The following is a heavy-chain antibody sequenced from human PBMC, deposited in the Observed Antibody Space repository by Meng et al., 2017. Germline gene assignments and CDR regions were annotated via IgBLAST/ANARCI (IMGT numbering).Heavy chain of an antibody. D-gene: IGHD3-22*01. J-gene: IGHJ4*02. CDR3: ARVPTYYYDSSGYYLFDY. CDR2: INHSGST. Sequence: QGELQRWVAGLLKPSETLSLTCAVYGGSFSGYYRSWIRQPPGKGLECIGEINHSGSTNYNPSLKSRVTISVDTSKNQFSLKLSSVTAADTAVYYCARVPTYYYDSSGYYLFDYWGQGTLVTVSS. V-gene: IGHV4-34*01. CDR1: GGSFSGYY.